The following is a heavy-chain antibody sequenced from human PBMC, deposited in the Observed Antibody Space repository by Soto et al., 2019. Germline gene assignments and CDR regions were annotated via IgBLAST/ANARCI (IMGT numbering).Heavy chain of an antibody. J-gene: IGHJ3*02. D-gene: IGHD4-17*01. CDR2: IRGNGSRE. CDR3: ARDVNYGDGIAYYDVFNI. V-gene: IGHV3-7*05. CDR1: GFTFGNYW. Sequence: DVQLVESGGDLVQPGGSLRLSCAASGFTFGNYWMAWVRQAPGKGLEWVANIRGNGSREYYLDSVRGRFSVSRENTQESLYLRMTGLRVEDTAVSYCARDVNYGDGIAYYDVFNIWGEGTVLTVSS.